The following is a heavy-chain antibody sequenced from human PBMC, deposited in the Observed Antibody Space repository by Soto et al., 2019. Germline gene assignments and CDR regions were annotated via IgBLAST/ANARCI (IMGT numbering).Heavy chain of an antibody. CDR1: GFTFSSYW. D-gene: IGHD2-2*01. Sequence: GGSLRLSCAASGFTFSSYWMSWVRQAPGKGLEWVANIKQDGSEKYYVDSVKGRFTISRDNAKNSLYLQMNSLRAEDTAVYYCARDPSYCSSTSCYLRAFDIWGQGTMVTVSS. V-gene: IGHV3-7*03. CDR3: ARDPSYCSSTSCYLRAFDI. CDR2: IKQDGSEK. J-gene: IGHJ3*02.